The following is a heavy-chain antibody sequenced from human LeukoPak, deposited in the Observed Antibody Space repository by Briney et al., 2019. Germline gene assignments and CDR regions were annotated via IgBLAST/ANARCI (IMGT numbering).Heavy chain of an antibody. CDR1: GGSISDYY. CDR3: ASHPGVAAADY. V-gene: IGHV4-59*08. Sequence: SETLSLTCTVSGGSISDYYWSWIRQPPGKGLEWIGYIYYSGSANYNPSLKSRVTVSADTSKNQISLKLTSVTAADTAVYYCASHPGVAAADYWGQGTLVTVSS. J-gene: IGHJ4*02. CDR2: IYYSGSA. D-gene: IGHD2-15*01.